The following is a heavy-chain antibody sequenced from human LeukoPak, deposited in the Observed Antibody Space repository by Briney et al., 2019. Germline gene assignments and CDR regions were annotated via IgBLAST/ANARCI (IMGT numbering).Heavy chain of an antibody. CDR2: INHSGST. D-gene: IGHD3-22*01. CDR1: GGSFSGYY. Sequence: SETLTLTCAVYGGSFSGYYWSWIRQPPGKGLEWIGDINHSGSTNYNPALKSRVTISVNTSKNQFSLKLSSVTAADTAVYYGARGENYDSSGYYYGVDYWGQGTLVTVSS. J-gene: IGHJ4*02. CDR3: ARGENYDSSGYYYGVDY. V-gene: IGHV4-34*01.